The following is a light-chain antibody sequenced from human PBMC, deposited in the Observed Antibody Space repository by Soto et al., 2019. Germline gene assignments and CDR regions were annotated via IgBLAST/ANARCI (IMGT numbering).Light chain of an antibody. CDR2: VAS. Sequence: DIQMTQSPSPLSASVGDRVTITCRASENISHYLNWYQQTPGKAPKLLIYVASRLQSEVPSRFSGSGYGTHFTLTINSLQPEDFSTYYCQQSYSTVLTFGPGTKVDV. CDR1: ENISHY. V-gene: IGKV1-39*01. J-gene: IGKJ3*01. CDR3: QQSYSTVLT.